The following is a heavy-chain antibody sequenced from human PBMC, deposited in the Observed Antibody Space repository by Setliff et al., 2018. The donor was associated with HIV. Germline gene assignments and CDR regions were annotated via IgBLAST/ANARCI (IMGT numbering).Heavy chain of an antibody. V-gene: IGHV4-59*01. CDR3: ASARIPTGGTSTSFDF. D-gene: IGHD1-1*01. CDR1: GDSTSTYY. Sequence: SETLSLTCTVSGDSTSTYYWNWIRQSPGKGLEWIGYIYTTQTTKYNPSLKSRVTISVDTSKNTLYLQVNSLRPEDTAVYYCASARIPTGGTSTSFDFWGQGTRGTVS. J-gene: IGHJ4*02. CDR2: IYTTQTT.